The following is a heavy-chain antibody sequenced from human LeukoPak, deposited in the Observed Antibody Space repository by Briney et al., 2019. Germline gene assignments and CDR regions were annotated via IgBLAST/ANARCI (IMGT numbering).Heavy chain of an antibody. J-gene: IGHJ4*02. D-gene: IGHD6-6*01. CDR2: MNPNSGNT. CDR1: GYTFTSYD. Sequence: ASVKVSCKASGYTFTSYDINWVRQATGQGLEWMGWMNPNSGNTGYAQKFQGRVTMTRNTSISTAYMELSSLGSEDTAVYYCARIEYSSSSGGYYFDYWGQGTLVTVSS. V-gene: IGHV1-8*01. CDR3: ARIEYSSSSGGYYFDY.